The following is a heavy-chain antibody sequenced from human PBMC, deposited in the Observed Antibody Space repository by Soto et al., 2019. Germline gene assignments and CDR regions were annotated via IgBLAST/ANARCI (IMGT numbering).Heavy chain of an antibody. Sequence: ASVQVSYKISGYTLTELSMHWVRQDPGKWLGWMGGFDPEDGETIYAQKFQGRVTMTENTSTDTAYMELSSLRSEDTAVYYCATVGKLSLFHAFDIWGQGTMVTVSS. CDR3: ATVGKLSLFHAFDI. CDR2: FDPEDGET. V-gene: IGHV1-24*01. D-gene: IGHD3-16*02. CDR1: GYTLTELS. J-gene: IGHJ3*02.